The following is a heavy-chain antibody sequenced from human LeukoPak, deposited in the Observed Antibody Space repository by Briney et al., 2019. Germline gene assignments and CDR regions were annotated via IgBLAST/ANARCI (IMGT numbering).Heavy chain of an antibody. CDR2: IIPIFGTA. CDR3: ARGYYDSSGHDAFDI. J-gene: IGHJ3*02. D-gene: IGHD3-22*01. CDR1: GGTFSSYA. V-gene: IGHV1-69*05. Sequence: GASVKVSCKASGGTFSSYAISWVRQAPGQGLEWMGGIIPIFGTASYAQKFQGRVTITTDESTSTAYMELSSLRSEDTAVYYCARGYYDSSGHDAFDIWGQGTMVTVSS.